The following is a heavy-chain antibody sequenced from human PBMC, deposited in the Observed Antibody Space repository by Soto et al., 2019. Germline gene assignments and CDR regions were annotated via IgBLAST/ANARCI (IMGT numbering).Heavy chain of an antibody. CDR3: DTWEPHYGMDV. J-gene: IGHJ6*02. CDR2: IYYSGST. V-gene: IGHV4-39*01. D-gene: IGHD1-26*01. CDR1: GGSISSSSYY. Sequence: SETLSLTCTVSGGSISSSSYYWGWIRQPPGKGLEWIGSIYYSGSTYYNPSLKSRVTISVDTSKNQFSLKLSSVTAADTAVYYCDTWEPHYGMDVWGQGTTVTVSS.